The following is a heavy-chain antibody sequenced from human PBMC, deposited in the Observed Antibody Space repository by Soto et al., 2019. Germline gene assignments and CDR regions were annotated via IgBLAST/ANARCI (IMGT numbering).Heavy chain of an antibody. CDR1: GGSITSNTFY. J-gene: IGHJ5*02. D-gene: IGHD4-17*01. CDR3: ARGVKYGAYSRWFDA. V-gene: IGHV4-39*01. CDR2: MYYSGNT. Sequence: SETLSLTCTVSGGSITSNTFYWGWIRQPPGKGLEWIGSMYYSGNTYYNPSLKSRVTISVDASKNQFSLKLSSVTAADTAVYFCARGVKYGAYSRWFDAWGQGTLVTVSS.